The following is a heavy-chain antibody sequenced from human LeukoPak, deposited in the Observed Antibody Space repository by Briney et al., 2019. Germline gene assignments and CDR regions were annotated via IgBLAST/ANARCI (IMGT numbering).Heavy chain of an antibody. CDR3: ARSVTYNWFDP. D-gene: IGHD2-21*02. J-gene: IGHJ5*02. Sequence: GASVKVSCKTSGYVFINYYIHWVRLAPGQRLQWMGWINPKSGATNYAQSFQGRVALTTDTSISTAFMELSNLRPDDTAIYFCARSVTYNWFDPWGQGTRVTVSS. CDR2: INPKSGAT. V-gene: IGHV1-2*02. CDR1: GYVFINYY.